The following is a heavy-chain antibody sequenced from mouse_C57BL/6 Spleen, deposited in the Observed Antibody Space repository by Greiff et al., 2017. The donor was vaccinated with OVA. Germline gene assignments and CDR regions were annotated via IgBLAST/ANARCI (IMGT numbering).Heavy chain of an antibody. V-gene: IGHV5-4*01. Sequence: EVQWVESGGGLVKPGGSLKLSCAASGFTFSSYAMSWVRQTPEKRLEWVATISDGGSYTYYPDNVKGRFTISRDNAKNNLYLQMSHLKSEDTAMYYCARDYGDWYFDVWGTGTTVTVSS. D-gene: IGHD1-1*02. J-gene: IGHJ1*03. CDR2: ISDGGSYT. CDR3: ARDYGDWYFDV. CDR1: GFTFSSYA.